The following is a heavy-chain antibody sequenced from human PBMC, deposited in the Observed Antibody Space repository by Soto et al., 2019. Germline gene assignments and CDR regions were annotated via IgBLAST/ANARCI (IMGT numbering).Heavy chain of an antibody. D-gene: IGHD1-26*01. J-gene: IGHJ5*02. V-gene: IGHV1-69*13. CDR1: GGTFSSYV. CDR3: ARDPLRGTGSFNCFDH. Sequence: GSSVKVSCKASGGTFSSYVIRWVRQAPGQGLEWMGGILRIFGTANYAQKLEGRVTITADEYTSTAYMHLITLRSEDTPVYSCARDPLRGTGSFNCFDHWGQGTLDTVSS. CDR2: ILRIFGTA.